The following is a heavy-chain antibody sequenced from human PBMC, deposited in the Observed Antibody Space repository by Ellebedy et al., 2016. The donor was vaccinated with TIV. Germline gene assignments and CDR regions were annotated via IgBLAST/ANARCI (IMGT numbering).Heavy chain of an antibody. V-gene: IGHV1-69*13. CDR1: GGTFSNYA. Sequence: ASVKVSCKASGGTFSNYAVSWVRQAPGQGLEWVGGIIASVGSADYAQRFQGRVAITADESTSQAHMELNSLRSEDTAVYYCARLGRFGESMPPDYYFGMDVWGQGTTVIVSS. CDR2: IIASVGSA. J-gene: IGHJ6*02. CDR3: ARLGRFGESMPPDYYFGMDV. D-gene: IGHD3-10*01.